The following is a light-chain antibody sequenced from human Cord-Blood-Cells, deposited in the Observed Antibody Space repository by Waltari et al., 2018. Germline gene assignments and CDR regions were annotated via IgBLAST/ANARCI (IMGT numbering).Light chain of an antibody. Sequence: QLVLTQSPSASAPLGASVNLTSTLRSGHSSYAIAWHQQQPEKGPRYLMKLNSDGSHSKGDGIPDRFSGSSAEAERYLTSSSLQSEDEADYYCQTWGTGIRVFGGGTKLTVL. CDR1: SGHSSYA. J-gene: IGLJ3*02. V-gene: IGLV4-69*01. CDR3: QTWGTGIRV. CDR2: LNSDGSH.